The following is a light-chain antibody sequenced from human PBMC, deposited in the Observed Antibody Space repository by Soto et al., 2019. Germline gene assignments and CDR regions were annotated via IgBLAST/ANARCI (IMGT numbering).Light chain of an antibody. CDR2: EAS. CDR3: QQRSNWPLT. CDR1: QSVSSPY. Sequence: EIVLTQSPGTLSLSPGERATLSCRASQSVSSPYLAWYQQKPGQAPRLVIYEASSRATGIPDRFSGSGFGTDFTLTISSLEPEDSAVYYCQQRSNWPLTFGGGTRVEIK. J-gene: IGKJ4*01. V-gene: IGKV3D-20*02.